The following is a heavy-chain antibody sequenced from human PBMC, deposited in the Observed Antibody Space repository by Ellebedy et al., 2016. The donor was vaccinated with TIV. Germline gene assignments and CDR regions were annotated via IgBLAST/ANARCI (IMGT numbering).Heavy chain of an antibody. D-gene: IGHD3-3*01. CDR2: ISYHGTNT. J-gene: IGHJ4*02. Sequence: GESLKISCAASGFTFSSYGIHWVRQAPGEGLEWVAVISYHGTNTHYADSVKGRSTISRDNSKNTLYLQMKSRRVEDTAVYYCARDWNEGYDGYFDYWGQGTVVTVSS. CDR1: GFTFSSYG. V-gene: IGHV3-30*03. CDR3: ARDWNEGYDGYFDY.